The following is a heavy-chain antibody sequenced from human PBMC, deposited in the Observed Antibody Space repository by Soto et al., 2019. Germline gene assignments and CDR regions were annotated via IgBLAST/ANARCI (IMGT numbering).Heavy chain of an antibody. D-gene: IGHD6-13*01. J-gene: IGHJ6*02. CDR2: IGRSSDSI. Sequence: PGGSLRLSCAASGFTFTGYGMNWVRQAPGKGLEWISSIGRSSDSIYYADSVKGRFTISRDNAKDSLYLQMNSLRDEDTALYYCERVRGKPLYGMDVWGQGTTVTVSS. CDR1: GFTFTGYG. CDR3: ERVRGKPLYGMDV. V-gene: IGHV3-48*02.